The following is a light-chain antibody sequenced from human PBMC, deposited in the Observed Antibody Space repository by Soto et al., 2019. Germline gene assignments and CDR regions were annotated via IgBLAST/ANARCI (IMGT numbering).Light chain of an antibody. J-gene: IGKJ1*01. Sequence: EIVLTQSPGTLTLSPGERATLSCRASQSVSNNYLAWYQQKPGQAPRLLIHGASNRATGIPDRFSGSGSGPDFTLTISRLEPEDFAVYYCQQYGGSPRTFGQGTKVDIK. CDR2: GAS. CDR1: QSVSNNY. V-gene: IGKV3-20*01. CDR3: QQYGGSPRT.